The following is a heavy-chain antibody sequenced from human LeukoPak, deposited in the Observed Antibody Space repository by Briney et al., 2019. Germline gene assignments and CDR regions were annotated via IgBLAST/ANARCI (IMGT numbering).Heavy chain of an antibody. CDR2: ISGDGGST. V-gene: IGHV3-43*02. CDR1: GFTFDDYA. D-gene: IGHD6-19*01. Sequence: GGSLRLSRGASGFTFDDYAIHWVRQAPGKGLEWVSLISGDGGSTYYADSVKGRFTISRDNSKNSLYLQMNSLRTEDTALYYCAKDMEGSGWFNGGSYFDYWGQGTLVTVSS. J-gene: IGHJ4*02. CDR3: AKDMEGSGWFNGGSYFDY.